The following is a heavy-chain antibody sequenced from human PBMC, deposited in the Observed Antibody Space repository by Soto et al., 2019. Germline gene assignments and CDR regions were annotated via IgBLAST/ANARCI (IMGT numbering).Heavy chain of an antibody. D-gene: IGHD5-18*01. CDR2: IYYTGST. V-gene: IGHV4-59*01. Sequence: PSETLSLTCSVSGGSISTYYWSWIRQPPEKGLEWIGYIYYTGSTNYNPSLKSRVTMSLDTSKNQFPLKVTSLTAADTAVYYCARGGYSYGRDYGMDVWGQGTTVTVSS. CDR3: ARGGYSYGRDYGMDV. CDR1: GGSISTYY. J-gene: IGHJ6*02.